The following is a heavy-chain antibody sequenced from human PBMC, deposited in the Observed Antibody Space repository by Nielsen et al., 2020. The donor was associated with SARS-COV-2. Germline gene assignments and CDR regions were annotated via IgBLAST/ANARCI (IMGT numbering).Heavy chain of an antibody. Sequence: VRQMPGKGLEWMGIIYPGDSDTSYSPSFQGQVTISADKSISTAYLQWSSLKDSDTAMYYCARLGLDFYDSSGYPDKAFDIWGQGTMVTVSS. CDR2: IYPGDSDT. V-gene: IGHV5-51*01. CDR3: ARLGLDFYDSSGYPDKAFDI. J-gene: IGHJ3*02. D-gene: IGHD3-22*01.